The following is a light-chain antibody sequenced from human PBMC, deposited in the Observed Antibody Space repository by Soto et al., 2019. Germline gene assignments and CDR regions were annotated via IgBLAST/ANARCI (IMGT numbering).Light chain of an antibody. CDR2: DVN. CDR1: SSDVGGYNY. J-gene: IGLJ2*01. CDR3: SSYTSSNNVV. Sequence: QSVLTQPASVSGSPGQSITISCTGTSSDVGGYNYVSWYQQHPGKAPKLMIYDVNDRPSGLSNRFSGSKSGNTASLTISGLQAEDEADYYCSSYTSSNNVVFGGGTKVTVL. V-gene: IGLV2-14*01.